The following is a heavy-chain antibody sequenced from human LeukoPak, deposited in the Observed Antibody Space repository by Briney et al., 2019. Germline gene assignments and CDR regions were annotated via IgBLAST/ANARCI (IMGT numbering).Heavy chain of an antibody. CDR3: AKYEQSTGWSFDY. CDR1: GFTFSSYA. CDR2: LRGGGET. D-gene: IGHD2-8*02. Sequence: GGSLRLSCAASGFTFSSYAMSWVRQAPARGLEWVSSLRGGGETFYADSVKGRFTISRDNSKNTLYMEMNSLRAEDTAVYYCAKYEQSTGWSFDYWGQGTLVTVSS. V-gene: IGHV3-23*01. J-gene: IGHJ4*02.